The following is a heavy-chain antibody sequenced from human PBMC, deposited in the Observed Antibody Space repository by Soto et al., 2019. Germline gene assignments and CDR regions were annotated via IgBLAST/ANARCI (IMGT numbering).Heavy chain of an antibody. CDR1: GDSVSSKSAA. CDR3: ARAGSKSIIENDAFDI. CDR2: TYYRSKWYN. Sequence: PSETPSLSCAMSGDSVSSKSAAWNWIRHSPSRGLEWLGRTYYRSKWYNDYAVSVKSRITINPDTSKNQFSLQLNSVTPEDTAVYYCARAGSKSIIENDAFDIRGQRTMVTVSS. V-gene: IGHV6-1*01. D-gene: IGHD6-25*01. J-gene: IGHJ3*02.